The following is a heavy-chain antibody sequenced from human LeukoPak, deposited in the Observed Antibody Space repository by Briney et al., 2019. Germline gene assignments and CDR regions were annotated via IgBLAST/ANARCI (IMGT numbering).Heavy chain of an antibody. CDR1: GYALTELS. CDR2: FDPEDGET. D-gene: IGHD3-16*01. Sequence: ASVKVSCKVSGYALTELSMRWVRQAPGKGLEWMGGFDPEDGETIYAQKFQGRVTMTEDTSTDTAYMELSSLRSEDTAVYYCATSSRRGFGFDYWGQGTLVTVSS. CDR3: ATSSRRGFGFDY. V-gene: IGHV1-24*01. J-gene: IGHJ4*02.